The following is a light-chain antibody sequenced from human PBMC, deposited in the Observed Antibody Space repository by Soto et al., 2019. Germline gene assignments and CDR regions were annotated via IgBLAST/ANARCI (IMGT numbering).Light chain of an antibody. CDR3: SSYEGSNNWAV. V-gene: IGLV2-8*01. J-gene: IGLJ1*01. Sequence: QSALTQPPSASGSPGQSVTISCTGTSSDVGGYNYVSWYQQHPGKAPKLMIYEVSKRPSGVPDRFSGSKSGNTASLTVSGLQAEDEADYYCSSYEGSNNWAVFGTGTKVTVL. CDR1: SSDVGGYNY. CDR2: EVS.